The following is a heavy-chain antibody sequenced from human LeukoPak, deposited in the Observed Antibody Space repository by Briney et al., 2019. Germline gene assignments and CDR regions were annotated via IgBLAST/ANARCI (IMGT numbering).Heavy chain of an antibody. V-gene: IGHV4-59*01. CDR3: AKYGDYVFDY. Sequence: SETLSLICTVSGGSISSYNWSWIRQPPGKGLEWIGYIYYSGSTNYNPSLKSRVTISVDTSKNQLSLKLSSVTAADTAVYYCAKYGDYVFDYWGQGTLVTVSS. CDR2: IYYSGST. J-gene: IGHJ4*02. CDR1: GGSISSYN. D-gene: IGHD4-17*01.